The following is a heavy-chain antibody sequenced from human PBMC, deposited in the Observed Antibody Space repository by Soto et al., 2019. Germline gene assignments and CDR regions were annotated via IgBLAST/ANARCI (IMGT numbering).Heavy chain of an antibody. D-gene: IGHD5-18*01. V-gene: IGHV1-69*06. CDR3: ASVRGYSGLDN. CDR1: GGTFSSYA. Sequence: QVQLVQSGAEVKKPGSSVRVSCKASGGTFSSYAISWVRQAPGQGLEWMGGISPISGTPNYAQKFQGRVTIIADKSTRTVYMELSSLRSEDTAVYYCASVRGYSGLDNWGQGTLVTVSS. CDR2: ISPISGTP. J-gene: IGHJ4*02.